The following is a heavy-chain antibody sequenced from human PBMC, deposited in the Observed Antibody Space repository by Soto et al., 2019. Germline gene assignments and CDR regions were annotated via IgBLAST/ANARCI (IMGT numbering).Heavy chain of an antibody. CDR1: GYTFTSYD. J-gene: IGHJ6*02. CDR3: ARERKGMDV. Sequence: ASVKVSCKASGYTFTSYDINWVRQATGQGPEWMGWMNPDSGNTGYVQKFQGRVTMTRNTAISTAYMELSSLRSEDTAVYYCARERKGMDVWGQGTTVTVSS. V-gene: IGHV1-8*01. CDR2: MNPDSGNT.